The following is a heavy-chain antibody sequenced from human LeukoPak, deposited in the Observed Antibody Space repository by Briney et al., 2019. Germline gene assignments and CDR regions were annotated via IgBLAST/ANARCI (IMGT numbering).Heavy chain of an antibody. D-gene: IGHD1-20*01. CDR3: AREGSITGTGFDY. CDR2: ISGSDNST. CDR1: GFTFSSYA. V-gene: IGHV3-23*01. Sequence: GGSLRLSCAASGFTFSSYAMTWVRQAPGKGLEWVSAISGSDNSTYYADSVKGRFTISRDNSKNTLYLQMNSLRAEDTAVYYCAREGSITGTGFDYWGQGTLVTVSS. J-gene: IGHJ4*02.